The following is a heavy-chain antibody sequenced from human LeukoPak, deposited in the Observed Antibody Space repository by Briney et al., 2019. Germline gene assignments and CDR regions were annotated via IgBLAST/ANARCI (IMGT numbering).Heavy chain of an antibody. CDR1: GGSISSSSYY. J-gene: IGHJ6*03. CDR3: ARGVLGGYYYYMDV. CDR2: IYYSGST. Sequence: PSETLSLTCTVSGGSISSSSYYWGWIRQPPGKGLEWIGSIYYSGSTNYNPSLKSRVTISVDTSKNQFSLKLSSVTAADTAVYYCARGVLGGYYYYMDVWGKGTTVTISS. V-gene: IGHV4-39*07. D-gene: IGHD2-8*02.